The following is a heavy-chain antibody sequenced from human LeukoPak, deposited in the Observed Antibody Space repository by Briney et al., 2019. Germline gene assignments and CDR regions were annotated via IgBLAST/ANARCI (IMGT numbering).Heavy chain of an antibody. CDR2: ILHDGSKT. CDR1: GFSFKRYA. CDR3: AKDRYGSGNNWLDP. V-gene: IGHV3-30*18. J-gene: IGHJ5*02. D-gene: IGHD3-10*01. Sequence: GGSLRLSCRASGFSFKRYAMHWVRQAPGKGLEWLAFILHDGSKTYHADSINGRFTISRDNSNNTLFLQMSSLTTEDTGVYYCAKDRYGSGNNWLDPWGQGTLVTVSS.